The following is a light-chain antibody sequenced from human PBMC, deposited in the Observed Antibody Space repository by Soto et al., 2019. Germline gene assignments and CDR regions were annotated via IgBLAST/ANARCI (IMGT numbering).Light chain of an antibody. V-gene: IGKV3-20*01. Sequence: EIVLTQSPGTLSLSPGERATLSCRGSQSVSSSYLAWYQQKPSQAPRLLMYGASTRATGIPDRFSGSVSGTDFTLTISRLEPEDFAVYYCQQYGVSPGTFGQGTKLEI. J-gene: IGKJ2*01. CDR2: GAS. CDR1: QSVSSSY. CDR3: QQYGVSPGT.